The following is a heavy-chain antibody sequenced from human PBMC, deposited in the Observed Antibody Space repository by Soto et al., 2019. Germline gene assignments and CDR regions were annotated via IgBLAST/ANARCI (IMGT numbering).Heavy chain of an antibody. D-gene: IGHD4-17*01. CDR2: ISGSGGST. CDR3: GKGDDDYGELIDY. V-gene: IGHV3-23*01. Sequence: EVQLLESGGGLVQPGGSLRLSCAASGFTFSSYAMSWVRQAPGNGLEWVSAISGSGGSTYYADSVKGRFTISRDNSKNTLYLQMNHLRAEDTAVYHWGKGDDDYGELIDYWGQGTLGIVSS. CDR1: GFTFSSYA. J-gene: IGHJ4*02.